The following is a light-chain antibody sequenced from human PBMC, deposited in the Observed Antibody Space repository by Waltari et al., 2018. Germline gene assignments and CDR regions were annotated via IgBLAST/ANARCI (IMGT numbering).Light chain of an antibody. CDR1: SSDIGRYNY. CDR2: DVN. Sequence: QSALTQPASVSGSHGQSITISCTGTSSDIGRYNYVSWYQHHPGKAPKLMIFDVNNRPSGVSNRFSGSKSGNTASLTISGLQAEDEADYYCSSYTTTSSLLVVFGGGTKLTVL. J-gene: IGLJ2*01. CDR3: SSYTTTSSLLVV. V-gene: IGLV2-14*03.